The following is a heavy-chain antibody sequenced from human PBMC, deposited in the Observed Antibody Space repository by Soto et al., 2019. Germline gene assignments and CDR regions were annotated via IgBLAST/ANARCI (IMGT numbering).Heavy chain of an antibody. CDR3: ARAYRNYVPPSAFDI. D-gene: IGHD1-7*01. CDR1: GGTFSSYA. J-gene: IGHJ3*02. Sequence: SVKVSCKASGGTFSSYAISWVRQAPGQGLEWMGGIIPIFGTANYAQKFQGRVTITADESTSTAYMELSSLRSEDTAVYYCARAYRNYVPPSAFDIWGQGTMVTVSS. V-gene: IGHV1-69*13. CDR2: IIPIFGTA.